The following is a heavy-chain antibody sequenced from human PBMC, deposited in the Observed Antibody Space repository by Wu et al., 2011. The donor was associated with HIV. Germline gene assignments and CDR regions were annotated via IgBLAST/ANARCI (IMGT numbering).Heavy chain of an antibody. V-gene: IGHV1-69*05. CDR2: ILPVFGTA. CDR3: ARGRPRDGYNYPANY. CDR1: GGTFGNYG. D-gene: IGHD5-24*01. Sequence: QVQLVQSGAEVKKPGSSVKVSCEASGGTFGNYGITWVRQAPGQGLEWMGGILPVFGTANNAQKFQGRVTITTDESTSTAHMELSSLRSEDTAVYYCARGRPRDGYNYPANYWGQGTLVTVSS. J-gene: IGHJ4*02.